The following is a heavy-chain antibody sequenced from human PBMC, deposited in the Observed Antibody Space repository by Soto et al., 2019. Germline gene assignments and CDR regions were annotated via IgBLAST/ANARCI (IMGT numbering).Heavy chain of an antibody. V-gene: IGHV3-30*18. CDR2: ISFDGGNQ. D-gene: IGHD6-13*01. Sequence: QVQLVQSGGGVAQPGRSLRLSCAASGFDFNTYGLHWVRQAPGKGLEWVAGISFDGGNQYYADSVKGRFTISRDKSNNTLFLQMNSLGAEDTATYYCAKDSSITAAGSGGWFDPWGQGTLVIVSS. J-gene: IGHJ5*02. CDR3: AKDSSITAAGSGGWFDP. CDR1: GFDFNTYG.